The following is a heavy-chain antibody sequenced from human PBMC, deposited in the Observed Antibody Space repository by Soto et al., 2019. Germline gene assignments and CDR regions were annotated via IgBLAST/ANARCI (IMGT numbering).Heavy chain of an antibody. CDR3: AHIPNYYQYDWFDP. J-gene: IGHJ5*02. Sequence: ITLKESGPTLVKPTQTLTLTCTFSGFSLTPRGVGVGWIRQPPGKALECLALIYWDDDKRYSPSLQTRLSITKDTSKTQVVLTMTNVDPVDTGTYYCAHIPNYYQYDWFDPWGQGTLVSVSS. CDR1: GFSLTPRGVG. CDR2: IYWDDDK. V-gene: IGHV2-5*02. D-gene: IGHD3-16*01.